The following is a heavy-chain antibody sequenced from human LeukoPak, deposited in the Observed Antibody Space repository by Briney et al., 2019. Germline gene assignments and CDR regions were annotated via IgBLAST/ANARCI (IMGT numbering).Heavy chain of an antibody. CDR3: AKALHSSSYGVVDY. V-gene: IGHV3-30*02. CDR1: GFIFSNYA. D-gene: IGHD6-6*01. J-gene: IGHJ4*02. Sequence: PRGSLRLSCAASGFIFSNYAMHWVRQAPGKGLEWVTFIRYDGSNKYYAESVKGRFTISRDNSKNTLYLQMNSLRAEETAVYYCAKALHSSSYGVVDYWGQGTLVTVSS. CDR2: IRYDGSNK.